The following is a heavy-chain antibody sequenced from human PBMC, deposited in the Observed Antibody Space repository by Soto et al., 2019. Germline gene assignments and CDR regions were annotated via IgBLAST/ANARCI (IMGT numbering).Heavy chain of an antibody. J-gene: IGHJ6*02. CDR3: AYSSGWWRLDV. V-gene: IGHV4-4*02. Sequence: QVHLQESGPGLVKPSGTLSLTCGVSGGSINNGYWWTWVRQPPGKGLEWIGEKHHSGSTNYNLSLKSRVSISLDKSKNQFCLILSSVTAADTAVYYCAYSSGWWRLDVWGQGTTVTVSS. CDR2: KHHSGST. D-gene: IGHD6-19*01. CDR1: GGSINNGYW.